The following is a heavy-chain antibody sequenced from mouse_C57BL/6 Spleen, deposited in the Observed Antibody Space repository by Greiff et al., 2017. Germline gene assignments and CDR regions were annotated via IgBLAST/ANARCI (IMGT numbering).Heavy chain of an antibody. V-gene: IGHV5-6*01. D-gene: IGHD3-2*02. J-gene: IGHJ2*01. Sequence: VQLVESGGDLVKPGGSLKLSCAASGFTFSSYGLSWVRQTPDKRLEWVATISSGGSYTYYPDSVKVRFTISRDNAKNTLYLQMSSLTSEDTARYYGARHAAQATGYFDYWGQGTTLTVSS. CDR2: ISSGGSYT. CDR3: ARHAAQATGYFDY. CDR1: GFTFSSYG.